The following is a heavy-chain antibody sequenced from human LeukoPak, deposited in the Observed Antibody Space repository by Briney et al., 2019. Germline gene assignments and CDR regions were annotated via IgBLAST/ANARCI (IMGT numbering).Heavy chain of an antibody. Sequence: PGGSLRLSCAASGFTFDDYAMHWVRQAPGKGLEWVSLISGDGGSTYYADSVKGRFTISRDNSKNSLYLQMNSLRTEDTALYYCAKDIFRGALVGYYTDVWGKGTTVTVSS. CDR2: ISGDGGST. V-gene: IGHV3-43*02. J-gene: IGHJ6*03. D-gene: IGHD2-8*02. CDR3: AKDIFRGALVGYYTDV. CDR1: GFTFDDYA.